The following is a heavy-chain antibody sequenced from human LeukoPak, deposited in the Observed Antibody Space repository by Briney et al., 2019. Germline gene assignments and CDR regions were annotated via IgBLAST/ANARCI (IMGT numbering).Heavy chain of an antibody. CDR1: GFTLNSYI. D-gene: IGHD2-2*01. CDR3: ARVNTDIVVVPAALNYYYYMDV. V-gene: IGHV3-30*04. Sequence: GSLRLSCEASGFTLNSYIMHWVRQAPGKGLEWVALISFDGRDKQYADSVKGRFTISKDNSKNTLYLQMNSLRAEDTAVYYCARVNTDIVVVPAALNYYYYMDVWGKGTTVTISS. J-gene: IGHJ6*03. CDR2: ISFDGRDK.